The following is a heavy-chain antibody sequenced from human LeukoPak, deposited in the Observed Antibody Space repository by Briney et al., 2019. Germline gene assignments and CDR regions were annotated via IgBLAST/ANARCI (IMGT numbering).Heavy chain of an antibody. J-gene: IGHJ6*03. Sequence: GGSLRLSCAASGFTFDDYAVHWVRQAPGKGLEWVSLISWDGGSTYYADSVKGRFTISRDNSKNSLYLQMNSLRAEDTALYYCAKDARQYSYYYYYMDVWGKGTTVTVSS. D-gene: IGHD5-12*01. CDR3: AKDARQYSYYYYYMDV. CDR2: ISWDGGST. V-gene: IGHV3-43D*03. CDR1: GFTFDDYA.